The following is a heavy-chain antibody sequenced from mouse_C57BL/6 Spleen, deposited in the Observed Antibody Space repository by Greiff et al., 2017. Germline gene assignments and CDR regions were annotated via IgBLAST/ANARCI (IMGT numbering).Heavy chain of an antibody. V-gene: IGHV10-3*01. J-gene: IGHJ4*01. CDR2: IRSKSSNYAT. Sequence: EVQVVESGGGLVQPKGSLKLSCAASGFTFNTYAMHWVRQAPGKGLEWVARIRSKSSNYATYYADSVKDRFTISRDDSQSMLYLQMNNLKTEDTAMYYCVKLGDSSGYGYAMDYWGQGTSVTVSS. D-gene: IGHD3-2*02. CDR3: VKLGDSSGYGYAMDY. CDR1: GFTFNTYA.